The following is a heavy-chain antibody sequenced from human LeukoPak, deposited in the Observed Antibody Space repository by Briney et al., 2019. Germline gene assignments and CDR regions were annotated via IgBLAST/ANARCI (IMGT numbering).Heavy chain of an antibody. CDR2: IYYSGST. J-gene: IGHJ4*02. V-gene: IGHV4-59*01. CDR3: ARDPNYGDYEFDX. Sequence: SETLSLTCTVSGGSISSYYWSWIRQPPGKGLEWIGYIYYSGSTNYNPSLKSRVTISVDTSKNQFSLKLSSVTAADTAVYYCARDPNYGDYEFDXXXQGTLXTVSS. D-gene: IGHD4-17*01. CDR1: GGSISSYY.